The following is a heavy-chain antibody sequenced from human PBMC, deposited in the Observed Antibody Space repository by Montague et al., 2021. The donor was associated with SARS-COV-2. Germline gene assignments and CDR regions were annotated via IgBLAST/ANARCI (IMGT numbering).Heavy chain of an antibody. Sequence: SKTLSLTCSVSSGSIISSGYYWGWIRQPPGKELEWIGNTYYSGTTYYNPSLQSRGTISVDTSKNHLSLRLSSVTAADTAVYFCARGMIRGVTTPFDYWGQGSQVTVSS. CDR3: ARGMIRGVTTPFDY. V-gene: IGHV4-39*02. CDR1: SGSIISSGYY. J-gene: IGHJ4*02. CDR2: TYYSGTT. D-gene: IGHD3-10*01.